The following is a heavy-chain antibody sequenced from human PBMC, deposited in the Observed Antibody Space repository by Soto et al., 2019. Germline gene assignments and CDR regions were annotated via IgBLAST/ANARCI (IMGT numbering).Heavy chain of an antibody. CDR3: APKVVPVSPGYYSYDMDF. D-gene: IGHD3-22*01. V-gene: IGHV4-59*01. CDR1: GGSITDYY. J-gene: IGHJ6*01. Sequence: PSETLSLTCTVSGGSITDYYWTWIRQPPGKGLEWIGFFYYSVTTNYNPSLKSRVTISVYKSKNQFSLKMSSVTTADTAVYYCAPKVVPVSPGYYSYDMDFRGQGTAVTVSS. CDR2: FYYSVTT.